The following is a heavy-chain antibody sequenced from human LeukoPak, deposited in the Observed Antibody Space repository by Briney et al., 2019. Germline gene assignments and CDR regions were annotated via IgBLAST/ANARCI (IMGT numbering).Heavy chain of an antibody. D-gene: IGHD5-18*01. CDR3: ARDPGYSYGPLDY. V-gene: IGHV3-30*04. CDR1: GFTFSSYA. Sequence: GRSLRLSCAASGFTFSSYAIHWVRQAPGKGLEWVAVISYDGNNEYYADSVKGRFTISRDNSKNTLYLQMNSLRAEDTAVYYCARDPGYSYGPLDYWGQGTLVTVSS. J-gene: IGHJ4*02. CDR2: ISYDGNNE.